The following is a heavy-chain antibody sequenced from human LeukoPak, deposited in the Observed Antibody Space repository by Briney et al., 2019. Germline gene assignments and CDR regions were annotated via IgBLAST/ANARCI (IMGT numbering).Heavy chain of an antibody. V-gene: IGHV3-53*01. D-gene: IGHD3-10*01. CDR3: VRAGASGRSGRLVPGAFDV. CDR2: IYNSGNT. J-gene: IGHJ3*01. CDR1: GMTVGTTY. Sequence: PGGSLRLSCAISGMTVGTTYMTWVRQAPGKGLEWVSVIYNSGNTYYADSVKGRFTISRDNSKNTVYLQMNSLRADDTAVYYCVRAGASGRSGRLVPGAFDVWGQGTMVTVSS.